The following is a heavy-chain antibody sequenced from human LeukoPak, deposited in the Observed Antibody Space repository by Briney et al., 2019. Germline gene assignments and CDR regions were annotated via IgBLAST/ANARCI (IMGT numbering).Heavy chain of an antibody. Sequence: GGSLRLSCVASGFTLSSYWMSWVRQAPGKWLEWVANIKQDGGEKYYVDSVKGRFTISRNNAKNSLYLQMNTLRAEDTAVYYCARGFRGWYAEGFDYWGQGTLVTVSS. CDR3: ARGFRGWYAEGFDY. CDR2: IKQDGGEK. J-gene: IGHJ4*02. CDR1: GFTLSSYW. D-gene: IGHD6-19*01. V-gene: IGHV3-7*01.